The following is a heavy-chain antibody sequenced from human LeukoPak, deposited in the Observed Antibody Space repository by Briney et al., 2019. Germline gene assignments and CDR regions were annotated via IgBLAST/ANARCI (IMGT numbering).Heavy chain of an antibody. D-gene: IGHD1-26*01. J-gene: IGHJ3*02. Sequence: GGSLRLSCAASGFTFSSYGMHWVRQAPGKGLEWVAFIRYDGSNKYYADSVKGRFTISRDNSKNTLYLQMNSLRAEDTAVYYCAKLRVPLGATARKTDAFDIWGQGTMVTVSS. CDR1: GFTFSSYG. V-gene: IGHV3-30*02. CDR2: IRYDGSNK. CDR3: AKLRVPLGATARKTDAFDI.